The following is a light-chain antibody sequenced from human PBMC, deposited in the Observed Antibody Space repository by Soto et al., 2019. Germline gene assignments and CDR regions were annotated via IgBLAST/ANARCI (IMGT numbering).Light chain of an antibody. Sequence: EVVMTQSPGTLSVSPGERATLSCRASQSIRRNLAWYQQKPGRAPRLLIYGVSTRATGIPARFSGSGYETDFTLTISSLQSEDFAVYYCQQYNTWPPYTFGQGTKLEI. CDR3: QQYNTWPPYT. CDR1: QSIRRN. V-gene: IGKV3-15*01. CDR2: GVS. J-gene: IGKJ2*01.